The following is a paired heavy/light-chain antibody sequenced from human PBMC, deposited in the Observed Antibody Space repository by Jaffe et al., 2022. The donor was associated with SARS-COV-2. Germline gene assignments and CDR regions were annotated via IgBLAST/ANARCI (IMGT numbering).Light chain of an antibody. CDR3: QQSYNTPYT. V-gene: IGKV1-39*01. CDR2: GAS. J-gene: IGKJ2*01. CDR1: QRISNF. Sequence: DIQMTQSPSSLSASVGDRVTITCRASQRISNFLNWLQQKPGEAPKLLIYGASSLQSGVPSRFSGGGSGTDFTLTISSLHPEDFATYYCQQSYNTPYTFGQGTKLEI.
Heavy chain of an antibody. Sequence: EVQLVESGGGLVKPGGSLRLSCSASGFTFSTYNMNWVRQAPGKGLEWVSSISSSSTYIYYADSLMGRFTISRDNAKNSLYLQMNSLRAEDTAVYYCTDGGAYCSGGSCYPSGHWGQGTLVTVSS. CDR2: ISSSSTYI. D-gene: IGHD2-15*01. CDR3: TDGGAYCSGGSCYPSGH. CDR1: GFTFSTYN. V-gene: IGHV3-21*01. J-gene: IGHJ4*02.